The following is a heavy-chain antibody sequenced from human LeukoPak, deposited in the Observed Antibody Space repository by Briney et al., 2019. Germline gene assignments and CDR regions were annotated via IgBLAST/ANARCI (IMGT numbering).Heavy chain of an antibody. CDR3: ARVGDHFHWSLAL. J-gene: IGHJ2*01. Sequence: PGGSLRLSCAASGFTVSTNYIHWVRQAPGKRLEWVSILYSGSDTYYADSVKGRFTISRDSSKNILSLQMNNLRAEDTAVYYCARVGDHFHWSLALWGRGTLVTVSS. CDR2: LYSGSDT. CDR1: GFTVSTNY. D-gene: IGHD3-10*01. V-gene: IGHV3-53*01.